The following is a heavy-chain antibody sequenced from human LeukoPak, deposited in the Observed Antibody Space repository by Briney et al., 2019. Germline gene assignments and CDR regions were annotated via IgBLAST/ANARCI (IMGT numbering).Heavy chain of an antibody. CDR3: TKNAGRGRPSDL. V-gene: IGHV4-59*03. D-gene: IGHD3-10*01. J-gene: IGHJ5*02. CDR2: IYYTGIS. CDR1: GASISASY. Sequence: PSETLSLTCTVSGASISASYWSWIRQSPGKGLEWIGYIYYTGISKYNPSLTSRVTISLDTTKNEVSLRLTSVTAADTAVYYCTKNAGRGRPSDLWGQGTLVTVS.